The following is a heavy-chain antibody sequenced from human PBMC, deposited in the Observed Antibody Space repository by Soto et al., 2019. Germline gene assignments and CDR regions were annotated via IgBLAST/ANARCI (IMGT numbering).Heavy chain of an antibody. CDR3: AKGDYYDSSGYPTHY. CDR1: GFTFSSYG. Sequence: QVQLVESGGGVVQPGRSLRLSCAASGFTFSSYGMHWVRQAPGKGLEWVAVISYDGSNKYYADSVKGLFTISRDNSKNTLYLQMNSLRAEDTAVYYCAKGDYYDSSGYPTHYWGQGTLVTVSS. CDR2: ISYDGSNK. V-gene: IGHV3-30*18. J-gene: IGHJ4*02. D-gene: IGHD3-22*01.